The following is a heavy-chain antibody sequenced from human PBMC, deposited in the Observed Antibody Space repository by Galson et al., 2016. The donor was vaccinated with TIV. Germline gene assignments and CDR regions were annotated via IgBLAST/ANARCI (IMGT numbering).Heavy chain of an antibody. CDR3: AREVACGGACYYFDN. V-gene: IGHV1-69*13. CDR1: GDTFLSYP. J-gene: IGHJ4*02. Sequence: SVKVSCKASGDTFLSYPFNWVRQAPGQGLEWMGGLIPLFGTPNYAQKFQGRVTITADESTSTVHMELSSLRSEDTALYYCAREVACGGACYYFDNWGQGTLVTVSS. D-gene: IGHD2-21*02. CDR2: LIPLFGTP.